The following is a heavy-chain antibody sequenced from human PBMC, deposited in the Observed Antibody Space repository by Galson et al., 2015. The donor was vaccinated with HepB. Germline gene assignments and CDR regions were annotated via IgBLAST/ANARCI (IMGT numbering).Heavy chain of an antibody. V-gene: IGHV3-7*03. CDR2: MRPDGSQI. J-gene: IGHJ2*01. CDR1: GFTFDNFA. Sequence: SLRLSCAVSGFTFDNFALSWVRQAPGKGLEWVANMRPDGSQIYYVDSVKGRFTISRDNAKNSLYLQMNSLRAEDTAMYYCAREGSAIFDLWGRGTLVTVSS. D-gene: IGHD6-13*01. CDR3: AREGSAIFDL.